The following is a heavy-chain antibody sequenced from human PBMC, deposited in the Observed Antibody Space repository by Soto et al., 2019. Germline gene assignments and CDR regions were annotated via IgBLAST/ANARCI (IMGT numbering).Heavy chain of an antibody. J-gene: IGHJ6*02. CDR1: GFIFNSFS. D-gene: IGHD2-8*01. V-gene: IGHV3-23*01. CDR3: ARPPNGEFLHRGVDV. Sequence: EVQLLESGGGLVQPGGSLRLSCVATGFIFNSFSMSWVRQAPGKGPEWVSGISGLGSATDYAESVKGRFTISRDNSKNTLYLQMNSLRAEDTAIYFCARPPNGEFLHRGVDVWGQGTSVIVS. CDR2: ISGLGSAT.